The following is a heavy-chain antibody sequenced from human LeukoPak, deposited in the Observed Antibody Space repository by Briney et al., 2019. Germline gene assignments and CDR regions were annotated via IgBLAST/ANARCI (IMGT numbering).Heavy chain of an antibody. Sequence: SETLSLTCTVYGGSFSGYYWSWIRQPPGKGLEWIGEINHSGSTNYNPSLKSRVTISVDTSKNQFSLKLSSVTAADTAVYYCARLYGGLDYWGQGTLVTVSS. V-gene: IGHV4-34*01. CDR1: GGSFSGYY. CDR3: ARLYGGLDY. J-gene: IGHJ4*02. CDR2: INHSGST. D-gene: IGHD4-23*01.